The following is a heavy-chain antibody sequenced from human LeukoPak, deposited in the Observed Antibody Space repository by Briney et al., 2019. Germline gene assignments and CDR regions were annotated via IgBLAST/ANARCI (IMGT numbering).Heavy chain of an antibody. CDR1: GGSISSSSAY. J-gene: IGHJ4*02. Sequence: SETLSLTCTVSGGSISSSSAYWGWTRQPPGKGLEWIGSIYYSKNTYYNPSLKSRVTISADTSKNQFSLTLGSVSATDTAVYYCVSPRGFSYGYFDYWGQGTLVTVSS. CDR2: IYYSKNT. V-gene: IGHV4-39*01. CDR3: VSPRGFSYGYFDY. D-gene: IGHD5-18*01.